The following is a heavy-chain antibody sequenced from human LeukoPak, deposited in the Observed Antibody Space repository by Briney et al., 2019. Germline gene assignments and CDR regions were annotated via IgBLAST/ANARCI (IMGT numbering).Heavy chain of an antibody. Sequence: PSETLSLTCPVSGGSISSSSYYWDWVRQPPGKGLEWIGNVYYGGNTFYNSSPESRVTISVDMSKNQFSLKLTSLTAADTAVYYCARQRADYFYHYLDVWGKGTSVTVSS. CDR3: ARQRADYFYHYLDV. J-gene: IGHJ6*03. V-gene: IGHV4-39*01. CDR1: GGSISSSSYY. CDR2: VYYGGNT.